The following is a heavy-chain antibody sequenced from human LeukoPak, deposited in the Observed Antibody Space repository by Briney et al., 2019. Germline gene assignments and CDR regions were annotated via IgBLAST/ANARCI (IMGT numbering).Heavy chain of an antibody. D-gene: IGHD1-26*01. CDR1: GFTVSSNY. CDR3: ASSDSGSYWTDAFDI. V-gene: IGHV3-66*01. CDR2: IYSGGST. Sequence: PGGSLRLSCAASGFTVSSNYMSWVRQAPGKGLEWVSVIYSGGSTYYADSVKGRFTISRDNSKNTLYLQMNSLRAEDTAVYYCASSDSGSYWTDAFDIWGQGTMVTVSS. J-gene: IGHJ3*02.